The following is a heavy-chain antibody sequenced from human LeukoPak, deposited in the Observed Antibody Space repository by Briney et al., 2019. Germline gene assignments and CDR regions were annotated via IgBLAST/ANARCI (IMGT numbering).Heavy chain of an antibody. J-gene: IGHJ4*02. Sequence: ASVKVSCKASGYTFTSYYMHWVRQAPGQGLEWMGVINPSGTGTSYAQKFQGRVTITADKSTGTAYMELSSLRSDDTAVYYCARETGYAYGRAPLDYWGQGTLVTVSS. CDR1: GYTFTSYY. V-gene: IGHV1-46*01. D-gene: IGHD5-18*01. CDR3: ARETGYAYGRAPLDY. CDR2: INPSGTGT.